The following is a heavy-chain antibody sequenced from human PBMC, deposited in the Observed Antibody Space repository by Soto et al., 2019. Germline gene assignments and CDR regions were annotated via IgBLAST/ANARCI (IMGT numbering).Heavy chain of an antibody. CDR2: IYWDDDK. CDR1: GLSLSTTGVG. J-gene: IGHJ5*02. Sequence: QITLKESGPTLVKPTQTLTLTCTFSGLSLSTTGVGVGWIRQPPGKALEWLALIYWDDDKRYSPSLKSRLTIXXXTXXXXXXXXXXXXXXXXXXXXXXXRRXXXXXXWYVGFDPWGPGTLVTVSS. V-gene: IGHV2-5*02. D-gene: IGHD6-13*01. CDR3: XRRXXXXXXWYVGFDP.